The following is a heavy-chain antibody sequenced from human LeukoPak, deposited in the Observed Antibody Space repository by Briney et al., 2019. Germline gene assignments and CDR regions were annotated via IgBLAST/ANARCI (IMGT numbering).Heavy chain of an antibody. CDR2: INHSGGST. V-gene: IGHV1-46*01. J-gene: IGHJ4*02. CDR3: ARGIHGDAGVPVDY. D-gene: IGHD3-10*01. CDR1: GYTFTSYY. Sequence: ASVKVSCKASGYTFTSYYMHWVRQAPAQGLEGMGIINHSGGSTSYAQKFQGRVTMTRDTSTSTVYMELSRLRSDDTAVYYCARGIHGDAGVPVDYWGQGTLVTVSS.